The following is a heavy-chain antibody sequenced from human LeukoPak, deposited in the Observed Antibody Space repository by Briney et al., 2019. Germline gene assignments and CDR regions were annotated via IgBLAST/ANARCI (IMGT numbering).Heavy chain of an antibody. CDR3: ARDSATYCSGGSCYRAKWFDP. J-gene: IGHJ5*02. D-gene: IGHD2-15*01. CDR1: GVSISSGSNY. V-gene: IGHV4-39*07. CDR2: IYSSGST. Sequence: SETLSLTCSVSGVSISSGSNYWGWIRQPPGTTLEWIGSIYSSGSTYYNPSLKSRVTISVDTSKNQFSLKLSSVTAADTAVYYCARDSATYCSGGSCYRAKWFDPWGQGTLVTVSS.